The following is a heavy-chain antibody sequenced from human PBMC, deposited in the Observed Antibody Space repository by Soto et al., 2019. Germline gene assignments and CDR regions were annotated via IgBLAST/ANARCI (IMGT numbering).Heavy chain of an antibody. CDR2: IYYSGST. D-gene: IGHD1-7*01. J-gene: IGHJ5*02. CDR3: ARFRSDPLTGTGVLDWFDP. Sequence: SETLSLTCTVSGGSISSSSYYWGWIRQPPGKGLEWTGSIYYSGSTYYNPSLKSRVTISVDTSKNQFSLKLSSVTAADTAVYYCARFRSDPLTGTGVLDWFDPWGQGTLVTVSS. V-gene: IGHV4-39*01. CDR1: GGSISSSSYY.